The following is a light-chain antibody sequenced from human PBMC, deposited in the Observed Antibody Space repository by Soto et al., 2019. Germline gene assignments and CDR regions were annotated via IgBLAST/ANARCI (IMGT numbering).Light chain of an antibody. CDR1: QIINIW. CDR2: KAS. V-gene: IGKV1-5*03. J-gene: IGKJ2*01. CDR3: QQYNDYPYT. Sequence: DIQMTQSPSTLSASVGDSVTITCRASQIINIWLAWYQQKPGKAPKILIYKASSLESGVPSRFSGSGSGTEFTLTISSLQPYEFATYYCQQYNDYPYTFGQGTNLEIK.